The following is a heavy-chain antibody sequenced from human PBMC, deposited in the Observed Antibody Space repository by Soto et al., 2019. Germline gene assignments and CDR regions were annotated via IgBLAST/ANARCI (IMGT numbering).Heavy chain of an antibody. J-gene: IGHJ3*02. D-gene: IGHD6-13*01. CDR2: IYPGDSDT. V-gene: IGHV5-51*01. CDR3: AGSYSSSWYPLAFDI. Sequence: GEPLKISCKGSGYSFTSYWIGWVRQMPGKGLEWMGIIYPGDSDTRYSPSFQGQVTISADKSISTAYLQWSSLKASDTAMYYCAGSYSSSWYPLAFDIWGQGTMVTVSS. CDR1: GYSFTSYW.